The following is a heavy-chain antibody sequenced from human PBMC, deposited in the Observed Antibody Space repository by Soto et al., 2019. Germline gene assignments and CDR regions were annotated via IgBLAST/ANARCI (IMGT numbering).Heavy chain of an antibody. J-gene: IGHJ4*02. V-gene: IGHV4-59*01. Sequence: ETLSLTCTVSGGSISSYYWSWIRQPPGKGLEWIGYIYYSGSTNYNPSLKSRVTISVDTSKNQFSLKLSSVTAADTAVYYCARVQPLFAIERYFDWFPAREYFDYWGQGTLVTVSS. CDR2: IYYSGST. D-gene: IGHD3-9*01. CDR3: ARVQPLFAIERYFDWFPAREYFDY. CDR1: GGSISSYY.